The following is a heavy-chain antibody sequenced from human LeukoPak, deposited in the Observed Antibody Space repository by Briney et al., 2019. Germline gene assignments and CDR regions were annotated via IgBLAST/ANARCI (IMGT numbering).Heavy chain of an antibody. CDR1: GFTFSTCP. D-gene: IGHD6-13*01. CDR2: TDSNGGRT. J-gene: IGHJ6*03. V-gene: IGHV3-64*02. CDR3: ARRGGAAAAGTNYYYYYMDV. Sequence: PGGSLRLSCVAFGFTFSTCPMHWVRQAPGKGLELVSSTDSNGGRTYYADSMKGRFTMSRDNAKNSLYLQMNSLRAEDTALYHCARRGGAAAAGTNYYYYYMDVWGKGTTVTVSS.